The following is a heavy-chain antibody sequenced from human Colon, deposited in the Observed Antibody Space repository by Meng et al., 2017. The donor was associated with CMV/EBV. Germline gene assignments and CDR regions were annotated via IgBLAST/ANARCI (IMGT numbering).Heavy chain of an antibody. CDR2: IKQDGSTK. D-gene: IGHD5-18*01. Sequence: GESLKISCAATGFTFGDYWMSWVRQAPGKGLEWVADIKQDGSTKYYVASVKGRFTISRDNSKNTLYLQMNSLRAEDTAVYYCAKTRRYGYPARSVVVYWGQGTLVTVSS. V-gene: IGHV3-7*03. CDR3: AKTRRYGYPARSVVVY. CDR1: GFTFGDYW. J-gene: IGHJ4*02.